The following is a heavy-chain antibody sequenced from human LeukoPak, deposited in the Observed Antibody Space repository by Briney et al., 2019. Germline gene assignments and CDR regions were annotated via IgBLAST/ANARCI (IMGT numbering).Heavy chain of an antibody. Sequence: SETLSLTRTVSRASISDYYWSWIRQPPGKGLEWIGYIYHSGSTNYNPPLKSRVTISVDTSKNQFSLKLNSVTAADTAIYYCARDLHRVDSGDYRATHYYYMDVWGEGTTVTVSS. J-gene: IGHJ6*03. CDR1: RASISDYY. CDR3: ARDLHRVDSGDYRATHYYYMDV. V-gene: IGHV4-59*01. CDR2: IYHSGST. D-gene: IGHD3-3*01.